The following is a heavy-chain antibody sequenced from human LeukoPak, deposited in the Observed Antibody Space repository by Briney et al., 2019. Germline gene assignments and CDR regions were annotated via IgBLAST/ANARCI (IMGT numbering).Heavy chain of an antibody. CDR3: ARSRGIVVPAAMFDY. CDR2: IWYDGSNK. V-gene: IGHV3-33*01. J-gene: IGHJ4*02. CDR1: GFTFSSYG. Sequence: GRSLRLSCAASGFTFSSYGMHWVRQAPGKGLEWVAVIWYDGSNKYYADSVKGRFTISRDNSKNTLYLQMNSLRAEDTAVHYCARSRGIVVPAAMFDYWGQGTLATVSS. D-gene: IGHD2-2*01.